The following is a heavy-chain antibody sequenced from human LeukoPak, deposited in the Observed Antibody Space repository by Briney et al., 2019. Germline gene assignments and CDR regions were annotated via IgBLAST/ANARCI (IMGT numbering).Heavy chain of an antibody. CDR2: INPNSCGT. Sequence: GASVKVSCKASGYTFTGYYMHWVRQAPGQGLEWMGWINPNSCGTNYAQKFQGRVTMTRDTSISTAYMELSRLRSDDTAVYYCARGGSKSWGLTGDYWGQGTLVTVSS. CDR1: GYTFTGYY. CDR3: ARGGSKSWGLTGDY. V-gene: IGHV1-2*02. J-gene: IGHJ4*02. D-gene: IGHD3-9*01.